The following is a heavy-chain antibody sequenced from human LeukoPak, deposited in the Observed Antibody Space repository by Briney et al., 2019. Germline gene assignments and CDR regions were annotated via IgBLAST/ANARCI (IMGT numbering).Heavy chain of an antibody. CDR2: INPNSGVT. Sequence: GASVKVSCKASGYTFTDDYVHWVRQAPGQGLEWMGWINPNSGVTNYAQKFQGRVTMTRDMSISTAYMELSRLRSDDTAVYYCARVQGITMIVVAHGAFDIWGQGTVVTVSS. J-gene: IGHJ3*02. CDR1: GYTFTDDY. D-gene: IGHD3-22*01. V-gene: IGHV1-2*02. CDR3: ARVQGITMIVVAHGAFDI.